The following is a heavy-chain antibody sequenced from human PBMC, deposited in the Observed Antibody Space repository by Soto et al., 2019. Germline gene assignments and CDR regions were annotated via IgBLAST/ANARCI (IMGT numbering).Heavy chain of an antibody. V-gene: IGHV3-30-3*01. D-gene: IGHD3-3*01. Sequence: GGSLKLSCAASGFTFSSYAMHWVRKAPGKGLECVADISYDGSNKYYAESVEGRITISRDNSKNTLYLQMNSLRAEDTAVYYCAKSRVPDFWSVYYYYFGIDVWGQETPVTVSS. CDR2: ISYDGSNK. J-gene: IGHJ6*02. CDR1: GFTFSSYA. CDR3: AKSRVPDFWSVYYYYFGIDV.